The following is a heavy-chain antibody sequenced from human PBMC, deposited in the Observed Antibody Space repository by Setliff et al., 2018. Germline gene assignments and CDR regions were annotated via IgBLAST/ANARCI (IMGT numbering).Heavy chain of an antibody. V-gene: IGHV2-70*16. J-gene: IGHJ4*02. Sequence: QTLSLTCTFSGFSLSTSGMCVSWIRQPPGKALEWLARIDWDDDKFYSTSLKTRLTISKDTSKNQVVLTMTNMDPVDTATYYCARYHYGSGSYYFTNWGQGTLVTVSS. CDR3: ARYHYGSGSYYFTN. CDR2: IDWDDDK. D-gene: IGHD3-10*01. CDR1: GFSLSTSGMC.